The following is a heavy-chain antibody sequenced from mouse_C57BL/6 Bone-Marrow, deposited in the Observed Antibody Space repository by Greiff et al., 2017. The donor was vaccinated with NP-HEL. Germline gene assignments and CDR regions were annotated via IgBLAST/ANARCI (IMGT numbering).Heavy chain of an antibody. J-gene: IGHJ3*01. CDR2: INPYNGGT. Sequence: VQLQQSGPVLVKPGASVKMSCKASGYTFTDYYMNWVKQSNGKSLEWIGVINPYNGGTSYNQKFKGKATLTVDKSSSTAYMELNSLTSEDSAVYYCARGSTWFAYWGQGTLVTVSA. CDR1: GYTFTDYY. V-gene: IGHV1-19*01. CDR3: ARGSTWFAY.